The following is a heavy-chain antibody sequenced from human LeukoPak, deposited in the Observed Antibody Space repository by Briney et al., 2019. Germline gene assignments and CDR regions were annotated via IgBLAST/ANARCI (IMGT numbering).Heavy chain of an antibody. Sequence: ASVKVSCKASGYTFTSYGISWVRQAPGQGLEWMGWISAYNGNTNYAQKLQGRVTMTTDTSTSTAYMELTSLRSDDTAVYYCARPQYYYDSSDYAYWGQGTLVTVSS. CDR2: ISAYNGNT. CDR1: GYTFTSYG. CDR3: ARPQYYYDSSDYAY. V-gene: IGHV1-18*01. J-gene: IGHJ4*02. D-gene: IGHD3-22*01.